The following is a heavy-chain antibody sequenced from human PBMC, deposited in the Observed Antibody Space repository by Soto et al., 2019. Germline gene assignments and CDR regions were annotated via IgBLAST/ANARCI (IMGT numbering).Heavy chain of an antibody. CDR3: ARDIGMNGPFDY. J-gene: IGHJ4*02. Sequence: SETLSLTCTVSGGSISSNYWTWIRQPPGKGLEWIGYIYYSGSTNYNPSLKSRVTISVDTSKNQFSLKLSSVTAADTAVYYCARDIGMNGPFDYWGQGTLVTVSS. V-gene: IGHV4-59*01. CDR2: IYYSGST. CDR1: GGSISSNY. D-gene: IGHD1-26*01.